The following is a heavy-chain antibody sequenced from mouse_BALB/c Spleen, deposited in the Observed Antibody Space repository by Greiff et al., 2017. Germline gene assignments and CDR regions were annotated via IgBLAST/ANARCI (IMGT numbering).Heavy chain of an antibody. Sequence: EVQLQESGAELVKPGASVKLSCTASGFNIKDTYMHWVKQRPEQGLEWIGRIDPANGNTKYDPKFQGKATITADTSSNTAYLQLSSLTSEDTAVYYCARYDGYYDAMDYWGQGTSVTVSS. J-gene: IGHJ4*01. CDR3: ARYDGYYDAMDY. V-gene: IGHV14-3*02. D-gene: IGHD2-3*01. CDR1: GFNIKDTY. CDR2: IDPANGNT.